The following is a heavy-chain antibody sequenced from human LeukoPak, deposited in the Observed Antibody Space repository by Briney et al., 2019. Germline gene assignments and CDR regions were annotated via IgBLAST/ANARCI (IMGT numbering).Heavy chain of an antibody. V-gene: IGHV4-59*02. D-gene: IGHD3-22*01. Sequence: EPSETLSLTCAVSGDSVSSYYWSWIRQPPGKGLEWIGYIYNSGGTDYNPSLKSRVTISLDTSKNQFSLKLTSVTAADTAVYHCARAGSGYSFDIWGQGTVVTVSS. J-gene: IGHJ3*02. CDR3: ARAGSGYSFDI. CDR1: GDSVSSYY. CDR2: IYNSGGT.